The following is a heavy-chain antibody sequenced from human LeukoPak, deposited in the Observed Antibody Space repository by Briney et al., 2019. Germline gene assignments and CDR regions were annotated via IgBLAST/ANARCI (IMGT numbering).Heavy chain of an antibody. CDR1: GYTFTSYG. CDR3: ARGYYYDSSGYYLDDY. D-gene: IGHD3-22*01. CDR2: ISAYSGNT. V-gene: IGHV1-18*01. Sequence: ASVKVSCKASGYTFTSYGISWVRQAPGQGLEWMGWISAYSGNTKYAQNLQGRATMTTDTSTSTAYMELRSLRSDDTAVYYCARGYYYDSSGYYLDDYWGQGTLVTVSS. J-gene: IGHJ4*02.